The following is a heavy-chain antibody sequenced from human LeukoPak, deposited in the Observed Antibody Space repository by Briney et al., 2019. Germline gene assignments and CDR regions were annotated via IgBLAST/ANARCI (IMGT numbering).Heavy chain of an antibody. CDR2: IRGDGGST. V-gene: IGHV3-43*02. CDR1: AFTFDDYA. Sequence: GGSLRLSCAASAFTFDDYAMHWVRQAPGKGLGWVSLIRGDGGSTYYADSVKGRFTISRDNSKNSLYLQMNSLRTEDTALYYCAKVLGYYDSSGYYQEGGFDYWGQGTLVTVSS. CDR3: AKVLGYYDSSGYYQEGGFDY. D-gene: IGHD3-22*01. J-gene: IGHJ4*02.